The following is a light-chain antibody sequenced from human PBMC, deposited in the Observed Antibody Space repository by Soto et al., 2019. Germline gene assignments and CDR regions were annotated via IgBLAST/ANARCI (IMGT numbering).Light chain of an antibody. V-gene: IGKV1-12*01. Sequence: DIQMTQAPSSVSASVGDRVTITCRASQDINNRVAWFQQRPGRAPKYLIQAASILQSGFPSRFSATGSGTDFTLTIDSLQPEYFATYYCLQVKNFPRTFGQGTKLEIK. CDR3: LQVKNFPRT. CDR2: AAS. CDR1: QDINNR. J-gene: IGKJ1*01.